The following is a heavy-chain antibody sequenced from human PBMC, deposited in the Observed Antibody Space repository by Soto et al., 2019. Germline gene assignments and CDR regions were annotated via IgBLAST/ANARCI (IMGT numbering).Heavy chain of an antibody. Sequence: GGSLRLSCAASGFTFSSYGMHWVRQAPGKGLEWVAVISYDGSNKYYADSVKGRFTISRDNSKNTLYLQMNSLRAEDTAVYYCAKDSGYCSSTSCWTYYYGMDVWGQGTTVTV. V-gene: IGHV3-30*18. CDR2: ISYDGSNK. D-gene: IGHD2-2*01. J-gene: IGHJ6*02. CDR1: GFTFSSYG. CDR3: AKDSGYCSSTSCWTYYYGMDV.